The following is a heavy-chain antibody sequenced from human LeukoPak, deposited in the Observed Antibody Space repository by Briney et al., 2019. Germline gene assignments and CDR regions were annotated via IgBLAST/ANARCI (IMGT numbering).Heavy chain of an antibody. CDR1: GFSFTNNGMC. D-gene: IGHD2-2*01. CDR3: ARIRGTYCSSTTCSSEYF. V-gene: IGHV2-70*11. J-gene: IGHJ4*02. CDR2: IDWDDDK. Sequence: SGPTLVNPTQTLTLTCTFSGFSFTNNGMCVTWIRQPPGKALEWLARIDWDDDKYYSASLKTRLTISKDTSKNQVVLTMTNMDPVDTATYYCARIRGTYCSSTTCSSEYFWGQGTLVIVSS.